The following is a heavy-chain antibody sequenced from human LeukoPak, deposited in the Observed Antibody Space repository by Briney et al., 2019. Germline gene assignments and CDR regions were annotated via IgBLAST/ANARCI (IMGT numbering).Heavy chain of an antibody. CDR3: AREAYSSIWYPFDH. J-gene: IGHJ4*02. CDR1: GFTFSTYW. V-gene: IGHV3-74*01. Sequence: PGGSLRLSCTASGFTFSTYWIHWVRHTPGKGLVWVSRINSDGRSTTYADSVQGRFTISRDNAKNTVHLQMNSLRAEDTAVYYCAREAYSSIWYPFDHWGQGTLVTVSS. CDR2: INSDGRST. D-gene: IGHD6-13*01.